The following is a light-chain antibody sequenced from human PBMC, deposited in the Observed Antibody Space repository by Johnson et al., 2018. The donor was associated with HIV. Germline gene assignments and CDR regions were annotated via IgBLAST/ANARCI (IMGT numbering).Light chain of an antibody. Sequence: QSVLTQPPSVSAAPGQKVTISCSGSSSNIGNNYVSWYQQFPGTAPKLVIYDNNKRPSGIPDRFSGSKSGTSATLGITGLQTGDEADYYFGTWDNSLSANVFGTGTKVTVL. CDR3: GTWDNSLSANV. V-gene: IGLV1-51*01. CDR1: SSNIGNNY. CDR2: DNN. J-gene: IGLJ1*01.